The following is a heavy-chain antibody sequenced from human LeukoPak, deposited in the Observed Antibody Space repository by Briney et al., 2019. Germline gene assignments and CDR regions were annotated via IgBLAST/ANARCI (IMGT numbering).Heavy chain of an antibody. CDR1: DGAITGYY. V-gene: IGHV4-59*01. CDR3: AGGYSTSWTYYFDY. D-gene: IGHD6-13*01. J-gene: IGHJ4*02. CDR2: LHYGGST. Sequence: PSETLSLTCTVSDGAITGYYWGWIRQPPGKGLDWIGHLHYGGSTNYNPSLKSRVTMSVDTSKNHFSLKLSSVTAADTAVYYCAGGYSTSWTYYFDYWGQGALVTVSS.